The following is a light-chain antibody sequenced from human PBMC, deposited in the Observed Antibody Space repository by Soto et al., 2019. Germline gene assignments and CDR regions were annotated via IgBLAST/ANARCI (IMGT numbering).Light chain of an antibody. Sequence: QSALTQPASVSGSPGQSITIYCTGTSSDVGGYNYVSWYQQHPGKAPKLMIHEVSTRHSGVSNRFAGSKSGNTSSLTISGLQAEDEADYYCNSYISSSTLVFGTGTKLTVL. J-gene: IGLJ1*01. CDR3: NSYISSSTLV. V-gene: IGLV2-14*01. CDR2: EVS. CDR1: SSDVGGYNY.